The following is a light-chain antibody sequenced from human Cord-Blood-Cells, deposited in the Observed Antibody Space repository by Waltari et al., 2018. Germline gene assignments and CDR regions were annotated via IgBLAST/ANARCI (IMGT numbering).Light chain of an antibody. CDR1: QSISSW. CDR3: QQYNNYSLT. CDR2: DAS. Sequence: DIQMTQSPSTLSASVGDRVTITCRASQSISSWLNWYQQKPGKAPKLLIYDASNLESGVPSRFSGSGSGTEFTFTISSLQPEDFATYYCQQYNNYSLTFGQGTKVEIK. J-gene: IGKJ1*01. V-gene: IGKV1-5*01.